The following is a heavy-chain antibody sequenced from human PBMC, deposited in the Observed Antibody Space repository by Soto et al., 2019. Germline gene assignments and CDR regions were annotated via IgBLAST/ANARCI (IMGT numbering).Heavy chain of an antibody. Sequence: QITLKESGPTLVKPTQTLTLTCTFSGFSLSSSGVGVGWIRQPPGKALEWLALIYWDDDKRYSPSLQSRLTITKDTSKNQVVLAMTDMDPVDTATYYCAHPRYYDSSGYWSAFDIWGQGTMVTVSS. CDR3: AHPRYYDSSGYWSAFDI. J-gene: IGHJ3*02. CDR1: GFSLSSSGVG. D-gene: IGHD3-22*01. V-gene: IGHV2-5*02. CDR2: IYWDDDK.